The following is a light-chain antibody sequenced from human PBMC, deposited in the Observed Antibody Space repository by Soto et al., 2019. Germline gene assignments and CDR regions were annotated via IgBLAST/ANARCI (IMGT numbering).Light chain of an antibody. Sequence: EIVLTQSPGTLSLSPGERATLSCRASQSVSASYFAWYQHKPGQAPRLLIYGASSRATSIPDRFSGSGSGTDFTLTISRLEPEDFAVYYCQQYGLSPYTFGQGTKLEI. J-gene: IGKJ2*01. CDR1: QSVSASY. CDR3: QQYGLSPYT. CDR2: GAS. V-gene: IGKV3-20*01.